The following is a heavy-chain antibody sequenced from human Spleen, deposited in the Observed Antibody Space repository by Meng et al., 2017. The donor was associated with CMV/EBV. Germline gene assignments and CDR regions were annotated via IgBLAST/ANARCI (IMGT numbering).Heavy chain of an antibody. CDR2: IYYRGTT. CDR1: GASVTYYY. J-gene: IGHJ5*02. Sequence: SETLALTCSVAGASVTYYYWRWSRQPPGKGLEWIGYIYYRGTTNYNPSLKSRVSMSVDTSENQFSLKLTSVTAADTAVYYCAGQERGDWLDPWGQGTLVTVSS. V-gene: IGHV4-59*02. CDR3: AGQERGDWLDP.